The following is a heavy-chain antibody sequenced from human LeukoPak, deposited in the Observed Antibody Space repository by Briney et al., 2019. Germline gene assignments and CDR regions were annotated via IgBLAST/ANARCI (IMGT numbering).Heavy chain of an antibody. D-gene: IGHD2-2*01. CDR2: IYSGGTT. J-gene: IGHJ6*03. Sequence: GGSLRLSCAASGFTVSSNYMSWVRQAPGKGLEWVSVIYSGGTTFSADSVKGRFTMSRGNSKNTLYLQMNSLTAEDTAVYYCARQRSSTSNYYYYYYYMDVWGKGTTVTVSS. CDR3: ARQRSSTSNYYYYYYYMDV. V-gene: IGHV3-66*02. CDR1: GFTVSSNY.